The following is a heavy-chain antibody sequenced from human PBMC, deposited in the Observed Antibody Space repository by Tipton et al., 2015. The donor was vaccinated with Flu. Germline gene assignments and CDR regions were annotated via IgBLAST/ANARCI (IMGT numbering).Heavy chain of an antibody. CDR2: IFPGDSNT. J-gene: IGHJ3*01. CDR3: VRQKAGCVKTSQSDGFDV. V-gene: IGHV5-51*01. D-gene: IGHD2-2*01. CDR1: GYIFTNYW. Sequence: QLVQSGAEVKEPGESLKISCKASGYIFTNYWIGWVRQLPGKGLEYMGVIFPGDSNTRYSPPFAGQVTVSADKSVTTAYLQWAGLKASDTAMYYCVRQKAGCVKTSQSDGFDVWGQGTMVTVSS.